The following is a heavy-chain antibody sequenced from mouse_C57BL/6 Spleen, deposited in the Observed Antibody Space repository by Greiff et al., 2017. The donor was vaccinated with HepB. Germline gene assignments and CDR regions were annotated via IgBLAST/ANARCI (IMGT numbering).Heavy chain of an antibody. V-gene: IGHV1-50*01. CDR3: AGGPYGSSPWFAY. D-gene: IGHD1-1*01. J-gene: IGHJ3*01. CDR1: GYTFTSYW. CDR2: IDPSDSYT. Sequence: QVQLQQPGAELVKPGASVKLSCKASGYTFTSYWMPWVKQRPGQGLEWIGGIDPSDSYTNYNQKFKGKATLTVDTSSSTAYMQLSSLTSEDSAVYYCAGGPYGSSPWFAYWGQGTLVTVSA.